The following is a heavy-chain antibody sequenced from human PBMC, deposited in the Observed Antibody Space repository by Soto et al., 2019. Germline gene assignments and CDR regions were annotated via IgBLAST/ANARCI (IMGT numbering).Heavy chain of an antibody. V-gene: IGHV3-23*01. D-gene: IGHD3-22*01. Sequence: EVQLLESGGGLVQPGGSLRLSCAASGFTFSNYAMSWVRQTPGKGLEWVSGLVGSGDGIYYADSVKGRFTISRDNAKNSLYLQMNSLRAEDTAVYYCARDIYDSSGYEVAYYFDYWGQGTLVTVSS. J-gene: IGHJ4*02. CDR3: ARDIYDSSGYEVAYYFDY. CDR2: LVGSGDGI. CDR1: GFTFSNYA.